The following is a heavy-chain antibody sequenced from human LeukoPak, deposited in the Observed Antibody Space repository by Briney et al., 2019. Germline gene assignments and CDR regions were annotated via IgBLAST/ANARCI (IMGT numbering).Heavy chain of an antibody. J-gene: IGHJ4*02. D-gene: IGHD4-23*01. V-gene: IGHV3-21*06. Sequence: GGSPRLSCAASGFTFSTYEMNWVRQAPGKGLEWVSSIGTDGYSYSAVSVKGRFTISRDNAKSTLYLQMDSLTVEDTALYYCARGTIGGNPASAYWGQGTLVTVSS. CDR3: ARGTIGGNPASAY. CDR2: IGTDGYS. CDR1: GFTFSTYE.